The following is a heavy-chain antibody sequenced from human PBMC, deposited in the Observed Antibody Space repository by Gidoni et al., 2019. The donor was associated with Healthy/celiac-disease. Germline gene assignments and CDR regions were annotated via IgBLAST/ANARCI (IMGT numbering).Heavy chain of an antibody. J-gene: IGHJ4*02. V-gene: IGHV3-33*01. D-gene: IGHD5-12*01. CDR2: ICFDGSNK. CDR1: GFTFSSYG. Sequence: QVQLVESGGGVVQPGRSLRLSCAASGFTFSSYGMHWFRQAPGKGLEWVAVICFDGSNKYSADSVRGRFTISRDNSKNTLYLQMNSLRAEDTAVYYCARDRDGYNTDDYFDYWGQGTLVTVSS. CDR3: ARDRDGYNTDDYFDY.